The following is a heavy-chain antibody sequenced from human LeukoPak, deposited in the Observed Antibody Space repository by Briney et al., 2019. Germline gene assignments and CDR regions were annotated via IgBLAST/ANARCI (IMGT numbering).Heavy chain of an antibody. J-gene: IGHJ3*02. V-gene: IGHV1-69*01. CDR3: ARVSSDYGDYVSAFDI. Sequence: GASVKVSFKASGGTFSSYAISWVRQAPGQGLEWMGGIIPVFGTANYAQKFQGRVTITADESTSTAYMELSSLRSEDTAVYYCARVSSDYGDYVSAFDIWGQGTMVTVSS. CDR1: GGTFSSYA. D-gene: IGHD4-17*01. CDR2: IIPVFGTA.